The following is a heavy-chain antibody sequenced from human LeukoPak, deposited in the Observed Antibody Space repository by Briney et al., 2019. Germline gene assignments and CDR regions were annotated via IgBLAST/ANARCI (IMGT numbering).Heavy chain of an antibody. CDR1: GGSFRDHY. Sequence: PSETLSLTCAVYGGSFRDHYWNWVRQPPGKGLEWIGEINHSGSTNYNPSLKSRVTISVDTSKNQFSLKLSSVTAADTAVYYCARRYKGYCSSTSCDYFDFWGQGTLVTVSS. D-gene: IGHD2-2*01. V-gene: IGHV4-34*01. CDR2: INHSGST. CDR3: ARRYKGYCSSTSCDYFDF. J-gene: IGHJ4*02.